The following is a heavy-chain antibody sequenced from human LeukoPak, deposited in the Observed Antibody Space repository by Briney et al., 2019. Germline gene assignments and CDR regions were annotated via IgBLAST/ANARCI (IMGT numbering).Heavy chain of an antibody. J-gene: IGHJ4*02. V-gene: IGHV3-13*01. Sequence: GGSLRLSCAASGFTFSSYDMHWVRQATGKGLEWVSAIGTAGDTYYPGSVKGRFTISRENAKNSLYLQMNSLRAGDTAVYYCARAAFSFSSGYYYDYWGQGTLVTVSS. CDR1: GFTFSSYD. CDR3: ARAAFSFSSGYYYDY. CDR2: IGTAGDT. D-gene: IGHD3-22*01.